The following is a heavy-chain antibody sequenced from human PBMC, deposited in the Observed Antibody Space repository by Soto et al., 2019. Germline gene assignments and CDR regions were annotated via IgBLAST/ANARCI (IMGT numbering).Heavy chain of an antibody. V-gene: IGHV5-51*01. J-gene: IGHJ6*03. CDR2: IYHGDSDT. CDR1: GYSFTSYW. CDR3: ARRVEEAAAGTRYYYYYYYMDV. Sequence: PGESLKISCKGSGYSFTSYWIGWVRQMPGKGLERMGIIYHGDSDTRYSPSFQGQVTISADKSISTAYLQWSSLKASDTAMYYCARRVEEAAAGTRYYYYYYYMDVWGKGTTVTVSS. D-gene: IGHD6-13*01.